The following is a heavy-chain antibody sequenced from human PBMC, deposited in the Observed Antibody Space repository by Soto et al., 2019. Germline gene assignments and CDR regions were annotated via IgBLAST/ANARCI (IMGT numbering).Heavy chain of an antibody. CDR3: ARQTLQPHYYYYGMDV. Sequence: AAVQVSCKASGGTFSSYAICWVRPAPGQGREWMGGIIPIFGTANYAQKFQGRVTITADESTSTAYMELSSLRSEDTAVYYCARQTLQPHYYYYGMDVWGQGTTVNGSS. CDR2: IIPIFGTA. J-gene: IGHJ6*02. CDR1: GGTFSSYA. D-gene: IGHD2-15*01. V-gene: IGHV1-69*13.